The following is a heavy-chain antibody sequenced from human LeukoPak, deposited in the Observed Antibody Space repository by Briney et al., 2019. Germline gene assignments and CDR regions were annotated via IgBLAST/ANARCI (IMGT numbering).Heavy chain of an antibody. J-gene: IGHJ3*02. Sequence: GGSLRLSCAASGFSFSTYWMHWVRQAPGKGLVWVARINPDGSTSSYADSVKGRLTISRDNAKNTLYLQMSSLKADDTAVYYCAREGEGYYDAFDIWGQGTMVTVSS. CDR3: AREGEGYYDAFDI. CDR1: GFSFSTYW. V-gene: IGHV3-74*01. D-gene: IGHD3-16*01. CDR2: INPDGSTS.